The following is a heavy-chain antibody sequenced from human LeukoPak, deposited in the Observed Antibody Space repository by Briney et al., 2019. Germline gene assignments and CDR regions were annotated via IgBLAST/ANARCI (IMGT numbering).Heavy chain of an antibody. Sequence: TGGSLRLSCAASGFNVSSNHVSWVRQAPGKGLEWVSVLYSGGGTYYADSVKARFTISRDNSKNTLYLQMNSLRVEDTAVYYCARDRGFNWGQGTLVTVSS. J-gene: IGHJ4*02. CDR2: LYSGGGT. D-gene: IGHD3-10*01. V-gene: IGHV3-66*01. CDR1: GFNVSSNH. CDR3: ARDRGFN.